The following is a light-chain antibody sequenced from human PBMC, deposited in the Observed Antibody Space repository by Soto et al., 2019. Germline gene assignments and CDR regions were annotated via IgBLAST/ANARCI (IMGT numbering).Light chain of an antibody. J-gene: IGLJ1*01. V-gene: IGLV2-14*01. CDR1: SSDVGAYIY. CDR2: DIT. CDR3: VSFTTSSSYV. Sequence: QSVLTQPASVSGSPGQSITISCTGTSSDVGAYIYVSWYQQHPGKAPKLMIYDITNRPSGVSNRFSGSKSGNTASLAISGPQAEDEADYYCVSFTTSSSYVFGTGTKLTVL.